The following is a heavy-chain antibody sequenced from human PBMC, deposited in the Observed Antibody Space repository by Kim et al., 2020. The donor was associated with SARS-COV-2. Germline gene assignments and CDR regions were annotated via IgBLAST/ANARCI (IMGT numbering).Heavy chain of an antibody. V-gene: IGHV4-59*08. CDR3: VRQFCSGGNCYPYFDY. Sequence: SETLSLTCSVSGGSISSYYWSWIRQPPGMRLEWIGFIYYSGTTNYNPSLKSRVTISVDTSKNQFPLKLSSVTAADTAAYYCVRQFCSGGNCYPYFDYLG. CDR2: IYYSGTT. D-gene: IGHD2-15*01. CDR1: GGSISSYY. J-gene: IGHJ4*01.